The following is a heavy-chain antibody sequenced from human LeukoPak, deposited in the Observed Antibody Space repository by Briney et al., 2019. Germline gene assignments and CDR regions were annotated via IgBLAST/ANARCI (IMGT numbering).Heavy chain of an antibody. CDR2: ITSGSSYI. CDR1: GFTFSSYN. V-gene: IGHV3-21*04. CDR3: AKDLWELLEGYYMDV. Sequence: GGSLRLSCAASGFTFSSYNMNWVRQAPGKGLEWVSSITSGSSYIYYADSVKGRFTISRDNSKNTLYLQMNSLRAEDTAVYYCAKDLWELLEGYYMDVWGKGTTVTVSS. J-gene: IGHJ6*03. D-gene: IGHD1-26*01.